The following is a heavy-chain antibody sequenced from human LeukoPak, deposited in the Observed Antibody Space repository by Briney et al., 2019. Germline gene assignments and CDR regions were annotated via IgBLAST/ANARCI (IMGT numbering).Heavy chain of an antibody. CDR2: IYYSGST. CDR3: AHFRGGAFDF. D-gene: IGHD3-16*01. CDR1: CGSISSSSFY. J-gene: IGHJ3*01. V-gene: IGHV4-39*01. Sequence: PSETLSLTCTVSCGSISSSSFYWGWIRQPPGKGLEWIGSIYYSGSTYYNPSLKSRVTISVDTSKNEFSLRLSSVTAADTAVYYCAHFRGGAFDFWGRGTMVTVSS.